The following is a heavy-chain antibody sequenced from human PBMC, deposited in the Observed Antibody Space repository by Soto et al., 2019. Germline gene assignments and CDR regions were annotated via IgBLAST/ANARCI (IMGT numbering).Heavy chain of an antibody. Sequence: QVQLVQSGAEVKKPGASVKVSCKASGYTFTNYGVTWVRQAPGQGLQWMGWISAYNGHTNYAQNLQGRVTMTTDTPTSKAYRGLRSLGPDETAVYYCARGGMGGMDVWARGPRSPSL. CDR1: GYTFTNYG. CDR2: ISAYNGHT. D-gene: IGHD3-16*01. V-gene: IGHV1-18*01. J-gene: IGHJ6*02. CDR3: ARGGMGGMDV.